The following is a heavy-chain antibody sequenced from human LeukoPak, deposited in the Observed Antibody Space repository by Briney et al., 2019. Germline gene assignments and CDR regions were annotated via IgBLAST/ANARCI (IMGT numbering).Heavy chain of an antibody. CDR2: VYSDDTT. CDR3: ARGGGYYAIDY. J-gene: IGHJ4*02. D-gene: IGHD1-26*01. Sequence: GGSLRLSCEASGYTVNSNYMNWVRQAPGRGLEWVSVVYSDDTTYYADSVKGRFTISRDNSKNTLYLQMNNLRAEATAVYYCARGGGYYAIDYWGQGTLVTVSS. CDR1: GYTVNSNY. V-gene: IGHV3-53*01.